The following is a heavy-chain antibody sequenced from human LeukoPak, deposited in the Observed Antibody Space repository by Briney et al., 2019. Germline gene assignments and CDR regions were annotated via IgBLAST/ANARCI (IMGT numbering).Heavy chain of an antibody. CDR3: AKINGDSFDY. Sequence: GGSLRLSCGASGFTFSSYWMHWVRHAPGKGLVWVSRINNDGSSTSYADSVQGRFTISRDNAKSTLYLQMHSLRAEDTSVYYCAKINGDSFDYWGQGTLVTVSS. J-gene: IGHJ4*02. V-gene: IGHV3-74*01. CDR1: GFTFSSYW. D-gene: IGHD4-17*01. CDR2: INNDGSST.